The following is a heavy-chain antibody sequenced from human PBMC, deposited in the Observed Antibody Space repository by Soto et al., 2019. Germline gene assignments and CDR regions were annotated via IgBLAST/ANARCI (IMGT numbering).Heavy chain of an antibody. D-gene: IGHD3-10*01. CDR3: ARQGFGPLHGLVDV. CDR1: GGSISSYY. V-gene: IGHV4-59*08. J-gene: IGHJ6*02. Sequence: QVQLQESGPGLVKPSETLSLSCTVSGGSISSYYWSWFRQSPGKRMEWIGYVHHSWGSSYNPSLQSRVAISLDTSKIQFSLKVTSVPAADTAVYYSARQGFGPLHGLVDVWGQGTTVTLSS. CDR2: VHHSWGS.